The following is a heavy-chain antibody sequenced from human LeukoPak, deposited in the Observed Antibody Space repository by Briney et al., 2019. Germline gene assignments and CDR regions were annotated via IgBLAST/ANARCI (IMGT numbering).Heavy chain of an antibody. Sequence: SETLSLTCTVSGGSLSNHYWNWIRHPAGTGLEYIGRIYHTGSTNYNPSLKSRVTLSVDTSNNQFSLNLTSVTAAGTAVYYCARGPLGGESFDIWGQGTMVTVSS. CDR2: IYHTGST. CDR1: GGSLSNHY. J-gene: IGHJ3*02. D-gene: IGHD3-16*01. V-gene: IGHV4-4*07. CDR3: ARGPLGGESFDI.